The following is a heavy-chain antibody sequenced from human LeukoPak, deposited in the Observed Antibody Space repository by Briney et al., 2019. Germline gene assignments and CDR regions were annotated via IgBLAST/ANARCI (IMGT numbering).Heavy chain of an antibody. J-gene: IGHJ2*01. Sequence: SETLSLTCTVSGGSISSYYWSWIRQPPGKGLEWIGYIYYSGSTNYNPSLKSRVTISVDTSKNQFPLKLSSVTAADTAVYYRARGDGSSSWYPYWYFDLWGRGTLVTVSS. CDR3: ARGDGSSSWYPYWYFDL. D-gene: IGHD6-13*01. CDR2: IYYSGST. V-gene: IGHV4-59*01. CDR1: GGSISSYY.